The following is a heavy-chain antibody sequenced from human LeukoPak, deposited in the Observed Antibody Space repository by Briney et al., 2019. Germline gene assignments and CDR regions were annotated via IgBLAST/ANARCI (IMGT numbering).Heavy chain of an antibody. CDR1: GDTFSSYA. Sequence: SVKVSCKASGDTFSSYAISWVRQAPGQGLEWMGRIIPIFGIANYAQKFQGRVTITADKSTSTAYMELSSLRSEDTAVYYCARVDAGYCSSTSCPPVYWGQGTLVTVSS. CDR2: IIPIFGIA. D-gene: IGHD2-2*01. J-gene: IGHJ4*02. V-gene: IGHV1-69*04. CDR3: ARVDAGYCSSTSCPPVY.